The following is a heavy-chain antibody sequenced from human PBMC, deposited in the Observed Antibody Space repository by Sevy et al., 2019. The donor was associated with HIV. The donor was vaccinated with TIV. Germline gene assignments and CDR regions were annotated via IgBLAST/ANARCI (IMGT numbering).Heavy chain of an antibody. D-gene: IGHD2-15*01. Sequence: GGSLRLSCAASGFTFSSHGMHWVRRAPGKGLEWVGLISFDGNKRYYPESVKGGFTISRDNSKNTLYLQMNGLRAEDTAVYYCAKGEGYCSGGSCNPGVSWGQGTLVTVSS. CDR3: AKGEGYCSGGSCNPGVS. V-gene: IGHV3-30*18. CDR1: GFTFSSHG. J-gene: IGHJ5*02. CDR2: ISFDGNKR.